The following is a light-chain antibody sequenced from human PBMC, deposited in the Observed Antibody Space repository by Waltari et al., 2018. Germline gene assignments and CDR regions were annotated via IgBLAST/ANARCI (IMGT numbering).Light chain of an antibody. Sequence: QSVLTQPPSVSGAPGQSVTISCTGDSSNIGADYDVHWYQQLPGAAPKLLIYSSNSRPSGVPDRFAGSRSDTSASLTITDLRPEDEADYYCQSYANSPEWVFGGGTKLTVL. CDR3: QSYANSPEWV. CDR2: SSN. CDR1: SSNIGADYD. J-gene: IGLJ3*02. V-gene: IGLV1-40*01.